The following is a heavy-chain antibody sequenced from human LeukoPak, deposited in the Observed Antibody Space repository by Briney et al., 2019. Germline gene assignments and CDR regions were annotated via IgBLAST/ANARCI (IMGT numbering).Heavy chain of an antibody. V-gene: IGHV4-39*07. CDR2: IYYSGST. D-gene: IGHD5-18*01. CDR1: GGSISSSSYY. CDR3: ASDDSYGSGY. Sequence: PSETLSLTCTVSGGSISSSSYYWGWIRQPPGKGLEWIGSIYYSGSTYYNPSLKSRVTISVDTSKNQFSLKLSSVTAADTAVYYCASDDSYGSGYWGQGTLVTVSS. J-gene: IGHJ4*02.